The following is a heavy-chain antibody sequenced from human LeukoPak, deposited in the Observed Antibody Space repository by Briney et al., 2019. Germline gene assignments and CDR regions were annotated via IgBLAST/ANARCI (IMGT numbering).Heavy chain of an antibody. V-gene: IGHV3-23*01. CDR1: GFTFSSYA. CDR2: ISGSGGST. D-gene: IGHD2-15*01. CDR3: SIGPQRYCSGGYCYGDY. Sequence: PGGSLRLSCAASGFTFSSYATSWVRQAPGKGLEWVSAISGSGGSTYYADSVKGRFTISRDNSKNTLYLQMNSLRAEDTAVYYRSIGPQRYCSGGYCYGDYWGQGTLVTVSS. J-gene: IGHJ4*02.